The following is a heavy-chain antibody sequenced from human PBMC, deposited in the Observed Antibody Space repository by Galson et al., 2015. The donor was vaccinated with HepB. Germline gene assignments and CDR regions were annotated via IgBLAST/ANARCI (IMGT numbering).Heavy chain of an antibody. J-gene: IGHJ4*02. CDR1: GFSFSTSD. D-gene: IGHD3-10*01. CDR2: INGRGDVS. CDR3: AKNSGIYGN. V-gene: IGHV3-23*01. Sequence: SLRLSCAASGFSFSTSDMSWVRQAPGKGLEWVSTINGRGDVSYCGDPVRGRFTISRDNSRDTLYLQMNSLTAEDTAVYYCAKNSGIYGNWGQGVVVSVSS.